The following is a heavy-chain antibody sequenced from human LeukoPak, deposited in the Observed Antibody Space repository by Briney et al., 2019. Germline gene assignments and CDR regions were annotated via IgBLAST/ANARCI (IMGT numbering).Heavy chain of an antibody. CDR1: GFSVGNNY. J-gene: IGHJ4*02. D-gene: IGHD6-19*01. Sequence: GGSLRLSCTASGFSVGNNYMSWVRQSPGRGLEWVSVIYAGGGTFYSDSVKGRFTVSRDDSRNTVHLQMNSLRADDTAVYYCATEGGGFSSAWYMWDNWGQGTLVTVSS. CDR2: IYAGGGT. V-gene: IGHV3-66*01. CDR3: ATEGGGFSSAWYMWDN.